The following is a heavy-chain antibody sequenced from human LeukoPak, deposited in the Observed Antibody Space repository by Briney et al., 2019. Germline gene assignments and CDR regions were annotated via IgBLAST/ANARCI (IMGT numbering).Heavy chain of an antibody. V-gene: IGHV4-39*01. CDR3: ARHTPITIFGVVTPGYYGMDV. Sequence: PSETLSLTCTVSGGSISSSSYYWGWIRQPPGKGLEWIGSIYYSGSTYYNPSLKSRVTISVDTSENQFSLKLSSVTAADTAVYYCARHTPITIFGVVTPGYYGMDVWGQGTTVTVSS. D-gene: IGHD3-3*01. J-gene: IGHJ6*02. CDR1: GGSISSSSYY. CDR2: IYYSGST.